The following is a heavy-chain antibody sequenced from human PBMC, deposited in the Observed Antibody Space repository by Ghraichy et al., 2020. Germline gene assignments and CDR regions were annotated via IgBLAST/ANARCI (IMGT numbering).Heavy chain of an antibody. J-gene: IGHJ4*02. V-gene: IGHV1-8*01. CDR3: ARSLYPGPPSGHDYGDY. D-gene: IGHD2-8*01. CDR2: MNPNSGNT. CDR1: GYTFTSYD. Sequence: ASVKVSCKASGYTFTSYDINWVRQATGQGLEWMGWMNPNSGNTGYAQKFQGRVTMTRNTSISTAYMELSSLRSEDTAVYYCARSLYPGPPSGHDYGDYWGQGTLVTVSS.